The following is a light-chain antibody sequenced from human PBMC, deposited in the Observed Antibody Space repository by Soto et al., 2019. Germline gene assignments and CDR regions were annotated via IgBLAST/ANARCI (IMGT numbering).Light chain of an antibody. J-gene: IGLJ1*01. CDR3: AAWDDSLNAYV. Sequence: QSALTQPPSASGTPGQRVTISCSGRNSNIGSNTVNWYQQLPATAPKLLIYSDNQRPSGVPDRFSGSKSGTSASLGISGLQSEDEADYFCAAWDDSLNAYVFATGTKVTVL. CDR2: SDN. V-gene: IGLV1-44*01. CDR1: NSNIGSNT.